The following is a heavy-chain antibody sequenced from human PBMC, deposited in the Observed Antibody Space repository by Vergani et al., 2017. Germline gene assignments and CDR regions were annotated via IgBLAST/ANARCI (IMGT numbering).Heavy chain of an antibody. D-gene: IGHD3-10*01. J-gene: IGHJ6*02. V-gene: IGHV4-38-2*01. Sequence: QVPLQESGPGLVKPSETLTLTCDVSDSSIMTNPYWGWFRQSPGKGLEWIGCIHHSGDTHYNSSLKSRVSISIVSSSKFSLSLTSVTAADTAIYYCAGHRGSGGFFPSSYFYGMDVWGHGTTVTVSS. CDR1: DSSIMTNPY. CDR3: AGHRGSGGFFPSSYFYGMDV. CDR2: IHHSGDT.